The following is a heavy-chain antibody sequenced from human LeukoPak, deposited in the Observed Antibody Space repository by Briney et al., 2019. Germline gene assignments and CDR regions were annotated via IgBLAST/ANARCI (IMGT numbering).Heavy chain of an antibody. CDR2: INSHGSST. J-gene: IGHJ3*02. Sequence: PGGSLRLSCAASGFTFSSYWMHWVRQAPGKGLVWVSRINSHGSSTGYADSVKGRFTISRDNAKNTLYLQMNSLRAEDTAVYYCTRDGGYNAFDIWGQGTMVTVSS. CDR3: TRDGGYNAFDI. D-gene: IGHD5-12*01. V-gene: IGHV3-74*01. CDR1: GFTFSSYW.